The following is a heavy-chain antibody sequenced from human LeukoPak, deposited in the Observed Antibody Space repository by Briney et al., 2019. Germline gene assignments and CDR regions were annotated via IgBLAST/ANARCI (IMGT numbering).Heavy chain of an antibody. D-gene: IGHD3-22*01. Sequence: GGSLRLSCAAPGFTFSSYAMSWVRQAPGKGLEWVSAISGSGGSTYHADSVKGRFTISRDNSKNTLYLQMNSLRAEDTAVYYCATPPLDSSGYYYAPFDYWGQGTLVTVSS. CDR3: ATPPLDSSGYYYAPFDY. CDR1: GFTFSSYA. CDR2: ISGSGGST. V-gene: IGHV3-23*01. J-gene: IGHJ4*02.